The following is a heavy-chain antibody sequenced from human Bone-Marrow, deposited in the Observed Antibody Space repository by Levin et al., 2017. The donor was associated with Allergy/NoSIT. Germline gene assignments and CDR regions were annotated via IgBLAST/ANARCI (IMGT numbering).Heavy chain of an antibody. V-gene: IGHV3-11*01. Sequence: PGGSLRLSCAASGFTFSDYYMSWIRQAPGKGLEWVSYISSSGSTIYYADSVKGRFTISRDNAKNSLYLQMNSLRAEDTAVYYCARVEDVLMVYAPYFDYWGQGTLVTVSS. CDR2: ISSSGSTI. CDR1: GFTFSDYY. CDR3: ARVEDVLMVYAPYFDY. D-gene: IGHD2-8*01. J-gene: IGHJ4*02.